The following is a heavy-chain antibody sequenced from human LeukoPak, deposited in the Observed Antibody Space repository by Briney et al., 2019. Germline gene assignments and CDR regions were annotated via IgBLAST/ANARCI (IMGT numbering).Heavy chain of an antibody. J-gene: IGHJ4*02. CDR1: GYSFTSYW. V-gene: IGHV5-51*01. Sequence: HGESLKISCKGSGYSFTSYWIGWVRHMPGKGLECMGIIYPGDSEVRYSPSFQGQVTISADKSISTAYLQWSSLKASDSAMYYCARQVGHWLTLWGQGTLVTVSS. D-gene: IGHD6-19*01. CDR2: IYPGDSEV. CDR3: ARQVGHWLTL.